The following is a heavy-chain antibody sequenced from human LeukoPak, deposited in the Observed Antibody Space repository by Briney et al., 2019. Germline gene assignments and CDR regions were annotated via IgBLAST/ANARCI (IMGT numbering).Heavy chain of an antibody. CDR3: ATYTTRLHY. V-gene: IGHV4-59*01. CDR1: RGSISYFY. J-gene: IGHJ4*02. D-gene: IGHD2-15*01. CDR2: IHYTGST. Sequence: SETLSLTRTVSRGSISYFYWKWIRQPPGKGLEWIGYIHYTGSTNYNPSLKSRVTISVDTSKNQFSLKLSSVTAADTAVYYCATYTTRLHYWGQGTPGPVSS.